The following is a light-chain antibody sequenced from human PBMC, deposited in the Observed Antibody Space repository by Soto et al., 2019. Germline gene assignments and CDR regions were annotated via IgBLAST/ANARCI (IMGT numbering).Light chain of an antibody. CDR1: SSDVGGYNY. V-gene: IGLV2-14*01. CDR3: SSSTSSSTLVV. J-gene: IGLJ2*01. Sequence: QSALTQPASVSGSPGQSITISCTGTSSDVGGYNYVSWYQQHPGKAPKLMIYDVRNRPSGVSNRFSGSKSGNTASLTISGLQAEDEADYYCSSSTSSSTLVVFGGGTKVTVL. CDR2: DVR.